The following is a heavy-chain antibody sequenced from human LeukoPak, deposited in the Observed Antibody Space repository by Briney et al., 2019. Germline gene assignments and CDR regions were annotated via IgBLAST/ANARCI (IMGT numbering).Heavy chain of an antibody. CDR3: ARNYGDYEGYFDY. D-gene: IGHD4-17*01. Sequence: GGSLRLSCAASGFTFSSYSMNWVRQAPEKGLEWVSSISSSSSYIYYADSVKGRFTISRDNAKNSLYLQMNSLRAEDTAVYYCARNYGDYEGYFDYWGQGTLVTVSS. CDR1: GFTFSSYS. V-gene: IGHV3-21*04. J-gene: IGHJ4*02. CDR2: ISSSSSYI.